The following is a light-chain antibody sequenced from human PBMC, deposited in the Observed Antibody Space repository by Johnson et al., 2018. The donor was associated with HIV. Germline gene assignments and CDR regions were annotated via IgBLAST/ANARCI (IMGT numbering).Light chain of an antibody. CDR2: ENN. V-gene: IGLV1-51*02. Sequence: QAVLTQPPSVSAAPGQKVTISCSGSSSNIGNNYVSWYQQLPGTAPKLLIYENNKRPSGIPDRFSGSKSGTSATLGITGLQTGGEADYYCGTWHSALSGGGVFGMGTRVTVL. J-gene: IGLJ1*01. CDR3: GTWHSALSGGGV. CDR1: SSNIGNNY.